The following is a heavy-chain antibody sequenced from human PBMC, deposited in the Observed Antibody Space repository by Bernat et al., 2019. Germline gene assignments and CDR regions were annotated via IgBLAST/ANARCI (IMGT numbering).Heavy chain of an antibody. CDR1: GYTFTSYG. Sequence: QVQLVQSGAEVKKPGASVKVSCKASGYTFTSYGISWVRQAPGQGLEWMGWISAYNGNTNYAQKLQGRVTMTTDTSTSTAYMELRSLRSDDTAVYYCASQSTRGGFRGWYDAFDIWGQGTMVTVSS. J-gene: IGHJ3*02. V-gene: IGHV1-18*01. D-gene: IGHD6-19*01. CDR2: ISAYNGNT. CDR3: ASQSTRGGFRGWYDAFDI.